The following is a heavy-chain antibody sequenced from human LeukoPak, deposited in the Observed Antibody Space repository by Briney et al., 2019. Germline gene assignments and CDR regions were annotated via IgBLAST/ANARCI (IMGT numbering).Heavy chain of an antibody. CDR3: ARVRQQLGHYFDY. V-gene: IGHV4-38-2*01. D-gene: IGHD6-13*01. Sequence: SETLSLTCAVSGYSISSGYYWGWIRQPPGKGLEWIGSIYLSGSTYYNPSLKSRVTISVDTSKNQFSLKLSSVTAADTAVYYCARVRQQLGHYFDYWGQGTLVTVSS. CDR1: GYSISSGYY. CDR2: IYLSGST. J-gene: IGHJ4*02.